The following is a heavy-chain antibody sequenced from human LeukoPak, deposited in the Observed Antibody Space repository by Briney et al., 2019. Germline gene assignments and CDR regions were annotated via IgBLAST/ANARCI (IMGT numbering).Heavy chain of an antibody. D-gene: IGHD2-15*01. CDR1: GGSISSGGYS. CDR2: IYHSGST. J-gene: IGHJ4*02. CDR3: AQLNCSGGSCYFDY. Sequence: SPTLSLTCAVSGGSISSGGYSWSWIRQPPGKGLEWIGYIYHSGSTYYNPSLKSRVTISVDRSKNQFSLKLSSVTAADTAVYYCAQLNCSGGSCYFDYWGQGTLVTFSS. V-gene: IGHV4-30-2*01.